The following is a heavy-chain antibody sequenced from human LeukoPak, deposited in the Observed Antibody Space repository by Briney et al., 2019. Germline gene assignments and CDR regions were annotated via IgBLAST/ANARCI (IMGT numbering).Heavy chain of an antibody. CDR2: ILQGGVT. CDR1: GGSFGNYI. CDR3: ARGGRGTYMRH. D-gene: IGHD1-26*01. V-gene: IGHV4-34*01. Sequence: KASETLSLTCGVSGGSFGNYIWSWVRQPPGKGLEWIGEILQGGVTNYNSSLKSRVTMSMDTSKNQFHLDLTSVTAADAGQYFCARGGRGTYMRHWGQGILVTVSS. J-gene: IGHJ1*01.